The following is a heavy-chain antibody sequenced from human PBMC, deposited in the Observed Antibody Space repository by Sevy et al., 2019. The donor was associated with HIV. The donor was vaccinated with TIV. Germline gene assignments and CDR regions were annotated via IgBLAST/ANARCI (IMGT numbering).Heavy chain of an antibody. CDR3: ARVVAYWSGGSRFPGYYYGLDV. J-gene: IGHJ6*02. D-gene: IGHD2-15*01. V-gene: IGHV3-21*01. Sequence: GGSLRLSCAASGFTFSSYNMNWVRQAPGKGLEWVSSISSSSNYIYYADSMKGRFTISRDNAKNSLYLQMNSLRAEGKAGYYRARVVAYWSGGSRFPGYYYGLDVWGQGTTVTVSS. CDR1: GFTFSSYN. CDR2: ISSSSNYI.